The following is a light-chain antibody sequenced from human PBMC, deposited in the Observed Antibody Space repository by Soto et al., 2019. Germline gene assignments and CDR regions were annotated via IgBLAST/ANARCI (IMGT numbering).Light chain of an antibody. J-gene: IGKJ1*01. CDR2: AAF. CDR1: QSISSS. Sequence: DVQMTQSPSSLSASVGDRVSITCRASQSISSSLNWYQQKPGKAPKLLIYAAFNLESGVPSRFSGSGSGTKFTLTIASLQPEDFATYYCQQTSNAPWTFGQGTKVDIK. CDR3: QQTSNAPWT. V-gene: IGKV1-39*01.